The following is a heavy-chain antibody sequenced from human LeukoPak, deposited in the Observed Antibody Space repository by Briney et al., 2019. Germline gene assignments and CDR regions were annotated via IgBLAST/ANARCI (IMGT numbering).Heavy chain of an antibody. Sequence: SETLSLTCTVSGGSISSYYWSWIRQPAGKGLEWIGRIHKSGSTDYNPSLKSRVTMSIDTSKNQFSLKLSSVTAADTAAYYCAREGSMTARPFVSIDYWGQGTLVTVSS. D-gene: IGHD6-6*01. J-gene: IGHJ4*02. CDR1: GGSISSYY. CDR2: IHKSGST. CDR3: AREGSMTARPFVSIDY. V-gene: IGHV4-4*07.